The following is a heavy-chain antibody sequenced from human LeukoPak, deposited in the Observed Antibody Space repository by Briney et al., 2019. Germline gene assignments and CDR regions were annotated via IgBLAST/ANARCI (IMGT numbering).Heavy chain of an antibody. Sequence: PSETLSLTCTVSGGSISSYYWSWIRQPPGKGLEWIGYIYHSGSTNYNPSLKSRVTISVDTSKNQFSLKLSSVTAADTAVYYCARGDYDILTGYSNSYYFDYWGQGTLVTVSS. J-gene: IGHJ4*02. V-gene: IGHV4-59*01. CDR1: GGSISSYY. CDR2: IYHSGST. CDR3: ARGDYDILTGYSNSYYFDY. D-gene: IGHD3-9*01.